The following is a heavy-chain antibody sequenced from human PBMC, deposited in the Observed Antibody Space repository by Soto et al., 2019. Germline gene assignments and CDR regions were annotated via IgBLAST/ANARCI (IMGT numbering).Heavy chain of an antibody. J-gene: IGHJ4*02. CDR2: INAGNGNT. V-gene: IGHV1-3*01. CDR1: GYTFTSYA. D-gene: IGHD3-16*01. CDR3: ARDLGGLNFDY. Sequence: QVQLVQSGAEVKKPGASVKVSCKASGYTFTSYAMHWVRQAPGQRLEWMGWINAGNGNTKYSQKFQGRVTITRDTSASTAYMELSRLRSEDTAVYYCARDLGGLNFDYWGQGTLVTVSS.